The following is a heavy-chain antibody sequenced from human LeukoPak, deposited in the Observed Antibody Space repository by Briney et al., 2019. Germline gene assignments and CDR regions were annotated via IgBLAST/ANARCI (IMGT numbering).Heavy chain of an antibody. D-gene: IGHD3-22*01. CDR2: ISGSGGTA. Sequence: PGGSLRLSCAASGFTFSSYAMSWVRQAPGKGLEWVSVISGSGGTAYYADSVKGRFTISRDNSKNTLYLQMNSLRAEDTAVYYCAKKGYYDGSGYYMYYFDHWGQGTLVTVSS. CDR3: AKKGYYDGSGYYMYYFDH. J-gene: IGHJ4*02. V-gene: IGHV3-23*01. CDR1: GFTFSSYA.